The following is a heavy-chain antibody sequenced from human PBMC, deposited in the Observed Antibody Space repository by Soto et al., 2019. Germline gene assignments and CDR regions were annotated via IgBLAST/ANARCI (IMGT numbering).Heavy chain of an antibody. D-gene: IGHD6-13*01. CDR3: ARGGYSSTWSNLLDRSGLDV. J-gene: IGHJ6*02. CDR1: GGTFSSYA. Sequence: QVQLVQSGAEAKKPGSSVKVSYKTSGGTFSSYAINWVRQAPGQGLEWMGGIVPLFRTTNYAQKFQGRVTITADTSTYTVYMELSELRSGDTAVYYCARGGYSSTWSNLLDRSGLDVWGQGTTVTVSS. V-gene: IGHV1-69*06. CDR2: IVPLFRTT.